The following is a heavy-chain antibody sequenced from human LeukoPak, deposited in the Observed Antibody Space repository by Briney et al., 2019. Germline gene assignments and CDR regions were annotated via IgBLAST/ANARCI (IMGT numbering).Heavy chain of an antibody. CDR2: ISYDGSNK. CDR1: GFTFSSYG. Sequence: PGGSRRLSCAASGFTFSSYGMHWVRKAPGKGLEWGAVISYDGSNKYYADSVKGRFTISRDNSKNTLYLQMNSLRAEDTAVYYCAKGYGPGDFSYDYWGQGTLVTVSS. D-gene: IGHD3-10*01. J-gene: IGHJ4*02. CDR3: AKGYGPGDFSYDY. V-gene: IGHV3-30*18.